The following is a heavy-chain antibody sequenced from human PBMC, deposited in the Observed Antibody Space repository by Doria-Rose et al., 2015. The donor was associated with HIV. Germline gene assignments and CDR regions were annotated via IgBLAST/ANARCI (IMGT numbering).Heavy chain of an antibody. D-gene: IGHD6-19*01. CDR3: ARGTSGPLFY. CDR1: SGYY. Sequence: SGYYWNWIRQSPGKGLEWIGEINHSRSTNYNPSLKSRVTISLDTSKNQFSLRLSSVTAADTAVYFCARGTSGPLFYWGQGTLVTVSS. V-gene: IGHV4-34*01. J-gene: IGHJ4*02. CDR2: INHSRST.